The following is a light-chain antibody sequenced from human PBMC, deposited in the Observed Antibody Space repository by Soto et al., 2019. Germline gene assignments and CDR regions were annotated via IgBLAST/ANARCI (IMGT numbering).Light chain of an antibody. CDR1: SSNIGNNY. CDR2: ENN. CDR3: GTWDSSLSAGV. V-gene: IGLV1-51*02. J-gene: IGLJ2*01. Sequence: QSVLTQPPSVSAAPGQKVTISCSGSSSNIGNNYVSWYQQLPGTAPKLLIYENNNRPSGITYRFSGSKSGTSATLGITGLQTGDEADYYCGTWDSSLSAGVFGGGTKLTVL.